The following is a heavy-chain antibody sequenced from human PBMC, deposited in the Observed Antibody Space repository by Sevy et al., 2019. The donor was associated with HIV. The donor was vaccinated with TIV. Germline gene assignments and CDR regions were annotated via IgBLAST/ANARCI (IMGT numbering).Heavy chain of an antibody. V-gene: IGHV3-30*18. Sequence: GGSLRLSCAASGFTFSSYGMHWVRQAPGKGLEWVAVISYDGSNKYYGDSVKGRFFISRDNSKNTLYLQMNSLRAEDTAVYYCAKDRNSSGWYGGFDYWGQGTLVTVSS. CDR1: GFTFSSYG. J-gene: IGHJ4*02. D-gene: IGHD6-19*01. CDR2: ISYDGSNK. CDR3: AKDRNSSGWYGGFDY.